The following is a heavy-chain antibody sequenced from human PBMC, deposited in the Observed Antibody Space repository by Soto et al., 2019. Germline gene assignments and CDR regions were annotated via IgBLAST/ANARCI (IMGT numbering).Heavy chain of an antibody. J-gene: IGHJ5*02. CDR3: ARDTYSGYDFGL. D-gene: IGHD5-12*01. CDR2: IPSRGRP. V-gene: IGHV4-30-4*01. CDR1: GASVAGGSYY. Sequence: QVQLRESGPGLVKPSQTLSLTCCVSGASVAGGSYYWSWVRQPPGKGLEWIGYIPSRGRPFYNPSLTSRGTISADTSKNQLSLQVTSVTAADTAVYYCARDTYSGYDFGLWGQGTLVTVSS.